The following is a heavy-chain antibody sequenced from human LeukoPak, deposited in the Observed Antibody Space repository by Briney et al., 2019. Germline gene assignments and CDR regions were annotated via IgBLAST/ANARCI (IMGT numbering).Heavy chain of an antibody. CDR3: ACGGSRLVGMDV. CDR1: GGSISSYY. Sequence: PSETLSLTCTVSGGSISSYYWSWIRQPPGKGLEWIGYIYYSGSTNYNPSLKSRVTISVDTSKNQFSLKLSSVTAADTAVYYCACGGSRLVGMDVWGQGTTVTVSS. J-gene: IGHJ6*02. D-gene: IGHD2-15*01. V-gene: IGHV4-59*08. CDR2: IYYSGST.